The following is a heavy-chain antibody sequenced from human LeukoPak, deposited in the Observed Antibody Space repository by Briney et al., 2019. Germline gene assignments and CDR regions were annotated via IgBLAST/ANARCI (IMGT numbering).Heavy chain of an antibody. Sequence: ASVKVSSKASGYTFTCYYMHWVRHAPGQGLEWMGWINPNSGGTNYAQKCQGRVTMTRDTSISTAYMELSRLRSDDTAVYYCASLRWAAAQGDYWGQGTLVTVSS. CDR1: GYTFTCYY. CDR3: ASLRWAAAQGDY. V-gene: IGHV1-2*02. D-gene: IGHD4-23*01. CDR2: INPNSGGT. J-gene: IGHJ4*02.